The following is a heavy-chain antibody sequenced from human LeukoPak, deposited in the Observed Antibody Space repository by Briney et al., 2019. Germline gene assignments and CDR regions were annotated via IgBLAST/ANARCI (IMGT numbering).Heavy chain of an antibody. D-gene: IGHD1-26*01. CDR2: MSESGSII. V-gene: IGHV3-11*01. Sequence: GGSLRLSCAASGFSFSDSFMSWIRQPPGRGLELISYMSESGSIIRYAASVKGRFTISRDNSKNTLYLQMNSLRAEDTAVYYCAKADRSGSYYRLVSTFGYYFDYWGQGTLVTVSS. CDR3: AKADRSGSYYRLVSTFGYYFDY. J-gene: IGHJ4*02. CDR1: GFSFSDSF.